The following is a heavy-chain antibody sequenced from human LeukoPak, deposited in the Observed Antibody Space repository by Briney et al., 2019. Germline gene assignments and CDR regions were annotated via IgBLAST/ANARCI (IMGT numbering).Heavy chain of an antibody. CDR3: ARDGTIVGAPKGLDY. CDR1: GYTFTSYY. V-gene: IGHV1-46*01. D-gene: IGHD1-26*01. Sequence: ASVKVSCKASGYTFTSYYMHWVRQAPGQGLEWMGIINPSGGSTSYAQKFQGRVTMTRDMSTSTVYMELSSLRSEDTAVYYCARDGTIVGAPKGLDYWGQGTLVTVSS. CDR2: INPSGGST. J-gene: IGHJ4*02.